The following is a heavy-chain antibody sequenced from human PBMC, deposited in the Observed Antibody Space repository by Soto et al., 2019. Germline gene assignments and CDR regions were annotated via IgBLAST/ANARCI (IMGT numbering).Heavy chain of an antibody. CDR2: INPSGGNT. D-gene: IGHD6-19*01. CDR3: ARKRYGNGWYAFDS. CDR1: GYTFITYY. J-gene: IGHJ4*02. V-gene: IGHV1-46*01. Sequence: GASVKVSCKASGYTFITYYIHWVRQAPGQGLEWMGIINPSGGNTAYAQKFQGRVTMTRDTSTSTVYMELSSLRSEDTAVFYCARKRYGNGWYAFDSWGQGILVTASP.